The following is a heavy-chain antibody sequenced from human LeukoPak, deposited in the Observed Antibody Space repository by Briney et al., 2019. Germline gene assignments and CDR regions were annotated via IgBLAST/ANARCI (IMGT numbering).Heavy chain of an antibody. D-gene: IGHD3-10*01. J-gene: IGHJ4*02. CDR1: GGSISSGGYY. CDR3: ARGANYYGSGSYYYIG. CDR2: IYYSGST. V-gene: IGHV4-31*03. Sequence: PSQTLSLTCTVSGGSISSGGYYWSWVRQHPGTGLEWIGYIYYSGSTYYNPSLKSRVTISVDTSKNQFSLKLSSVTAADTAVYYCARGANYYGSGSYYYIGWGQGTLVTVSS.